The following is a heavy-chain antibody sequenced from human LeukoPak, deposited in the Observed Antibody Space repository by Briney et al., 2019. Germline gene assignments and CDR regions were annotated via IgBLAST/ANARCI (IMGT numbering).Heavy chain of an antibody. Sequence: GASVKVSCKASGYTFTGYYMHWVRQAPGQGLEWMGRINPNSGGTNYAQKFQGRVIMTRDTSISTAYMELSRLRSDDTAVYYCARVSSGWYEDYYYGMDVWGQGTTVTVSS. CDR1: GYTFTGYY. V-gene: IGHV1-2*06. D-gene: IGHD6-19*01. CDR3: ARVSSGWYEDYYYGMDV. J-gene: IGHJ6*02. CDR2: INPNSGGT.